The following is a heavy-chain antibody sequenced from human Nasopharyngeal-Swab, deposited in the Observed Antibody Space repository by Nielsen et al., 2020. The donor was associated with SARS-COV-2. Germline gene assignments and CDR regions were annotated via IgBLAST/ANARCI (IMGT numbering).Heavy chain of an antibody. CDR1: GGSISSGSIRSYY. Sequence: SETLSLTFTVSGGSISSGSIRSYYWSWIRPPPGKGLEWIVYFSYTGLTNYNPSLKSRVTISVDMSKNQFSLKLSSVAAADTAVYYCAREVVGGLVDSWGQGTLVTVSS. V-gene: IGHV4-61*01. CDR3: AREVVGGLVDS. D-gene: IGHD1-26*01. J-gene: IGHJ4*02. CDR2: FSYTGLT.